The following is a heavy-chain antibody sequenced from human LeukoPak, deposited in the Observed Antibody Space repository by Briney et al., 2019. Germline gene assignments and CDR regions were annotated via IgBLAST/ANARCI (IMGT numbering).Heavy chain of an antibody. V-gene: IGHV4-34*01. CDR3: ATSSGHDFGVRQSDY. CDR1: GGSFSHYY. Sequence: PSETLSLTCAVYGGSFSHYYWIWLRQPPGKGLEWIGEVNHSGSAHYNPSLKSRVAMSLDASKNQCSLRLNSVTAADTAVYYCATSSGHDFGVRQSDYWGQGTLVTVSS. D-gene: IGHD3/OR15-3a*01. CDR2: VNHSGSA. J-gene: IGHJ4*02.